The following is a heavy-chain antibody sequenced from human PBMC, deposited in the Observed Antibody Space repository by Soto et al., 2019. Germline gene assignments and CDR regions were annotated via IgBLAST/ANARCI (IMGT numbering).Heavy chain of an antibody. Sequence: SGALSLTCPFSGYSISSYYWSWVRQAPGKGLEWIGYIYYSGRTNYNPSLKSRVTISVDTSKNQFSLKLTSMPAADTAVYYCARGGNDWPNWFDPWGQGPLVTV. J-gene: IGHJ5*02. V-gene: IGHV4-59*01. CDR2: IYYSGRT. CDR1: GYSISSYY. D-gene: IGHD1-1*01. CDR3: ARGGNDWPNWFDP.